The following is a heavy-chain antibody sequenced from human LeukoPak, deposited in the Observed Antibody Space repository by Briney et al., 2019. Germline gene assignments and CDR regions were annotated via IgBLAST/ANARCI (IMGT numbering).Heavy chain of an antibody. J-gene: IGHJ5*02. CDR2: IIPIFGTA. Sequence: SVKVSCKASGGTFSSYAISWVRQAPGQGLEWMGGIIPIFGTANYAQKFQGRVTITADESTSTAYMELRSLRSEDTAVYYCARGNRVATYWFDPWGQGTLVTVSS. V-gene: IGHV1-69*13. D-gene: IGHD5-12*01. CDR3: ARGNRVATYWFDP. CDR1: GGTFSSYA.